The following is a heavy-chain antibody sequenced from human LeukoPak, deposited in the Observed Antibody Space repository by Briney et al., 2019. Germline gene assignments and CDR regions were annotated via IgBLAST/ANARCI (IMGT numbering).Heavy chain of an antibody. J-gene: IGHJ3*01. Sequence: SETLSLTCAVYGGSFSGYYWSWIRQPPGKGLEWIGEINHSGSTNYNPSLKSRVTISVDTSKNQFSLKLSSVTAADTAMYSCARELGNGDYGGAFDVWGQGTMFTVSS. CDR3: ARELGNGDYGGAFDV. D-gene: IGHD4-17*01. V-gene: IGHV4-34*01. CDR2: INHSGST. CDR1: GGSFSGYY.